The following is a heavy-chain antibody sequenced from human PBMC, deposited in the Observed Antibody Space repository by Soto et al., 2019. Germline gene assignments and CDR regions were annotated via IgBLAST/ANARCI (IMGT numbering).Heavy chain of an antibody. CDR1: GFTFSSYS. D-gene: IGHD4-4*01. Sequence: GGSLRLSCAASGFTFSSYSMIWVRKAPGKGLEWVSYISSSSSTIYYADSVKGRFTISRDNAKNSLYLQMNSLRAEDTAVYYCARYSLWVTTGDAFDIWGQGTMVTVS. J-gene: IGHJ3*02. CDR3: ARYSLWVTTGDAFDI. CDR2: ISSSSSTI. V-gene: IGHV3-48*01.